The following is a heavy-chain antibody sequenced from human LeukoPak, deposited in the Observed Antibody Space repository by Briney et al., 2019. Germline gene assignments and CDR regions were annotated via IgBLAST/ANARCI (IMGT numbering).Heavy chain of an antibody. CDR1: GFTFSSYW. V-gene: IGHV3-7*03. Sequence: GGSLRLSCAVSGFTFSSYWMSWVRQAPGKGLEWVANIKQDGSEKYYVDSVKGRVTISRDNSKNTLYLQMNSLRVEDTAVYYCAKDWGKEGWGQGTLVTVSS. CDR3: AKDWGKEG. D-gene: IGHD3-16*01. J-gene: IGHJ4*02. CDR2: IKQDGSEK.